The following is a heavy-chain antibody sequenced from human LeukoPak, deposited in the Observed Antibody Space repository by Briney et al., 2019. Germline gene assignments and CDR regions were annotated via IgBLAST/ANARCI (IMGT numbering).Heavy chain of an antibody. Sequence: PGRSLRLSCAASGFTFSNYGMHWVRQAPGKGLEWVAVISHDGSDSHYADSVKGRFTISRDNSKNTVYLQMSSLRPEDTAVYFCAKELYFGSGSYPDYWGQGTLVRVSS. J-gene: IGHJ4*02. CDR3: AKELYFGSGSYPDY. V-gene: IGHV3-30*18. CDR2: ISHDGSDS. CDR1: GFTFSNYG. D-gene: IGHD3-10*01.